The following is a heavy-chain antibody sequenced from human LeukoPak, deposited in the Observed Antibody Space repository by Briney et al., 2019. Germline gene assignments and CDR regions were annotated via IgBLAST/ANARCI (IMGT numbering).Heavy chain of an antibody. D-gene: IGHD6-19*01. J-gene: IGHJ3*02. V-gene: IGHV1-24*01. CDR1: GYTLTELS. Sequence: ASVKVSCKVSGYTLTELSMHWVRQAPGKGLEWMGGFDPEDGETIYAQKFQGRVTMTEDTSTSTAYMELRSLRSDDTAVYYCARERRVTSSGWPDAFDIWGQGTMVTVSS. CDR3: ARERRVTSSGWPDAFDI. CDR2: FDPEDGET.